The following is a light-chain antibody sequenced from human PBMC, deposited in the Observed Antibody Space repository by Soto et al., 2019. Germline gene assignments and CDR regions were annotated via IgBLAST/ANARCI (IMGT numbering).Light chain of an antibody. CDR2: EVS. CDR3: SSYTSSRTYV. J-gene: IGLJ1*01. Sequence: QSVLTQPAPVSGSPGQSITISCTGTSSDVGVYTHVSWYQQHPGKAPKLIIYEVSNRPSGVSNRFSGSKSGNTASLTISGLQAEDEADYYCSSYTSSRTYVFGTGTKVTVL. V-gene: IGLV2-14*01. CDR1: SSDVGVYTH.